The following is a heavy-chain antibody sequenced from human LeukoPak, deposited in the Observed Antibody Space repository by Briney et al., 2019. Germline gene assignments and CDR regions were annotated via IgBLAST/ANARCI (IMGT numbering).Heavy chain of an antibody. Sequence: SETLSLTCTVSGGSISSGDYYWSWIRQPPGKGLEWIGYIYYSGSTYYNPSPKSRVTISVDTSKNQFSLKLSSVTAADTAVYYCARIPSYYYGSGSYYTNWFDPWGQGTLVTVSS. CDR1: GGSISSGDYY. D-gene: IGHD3-10*01. J-gene: IGHJ5*02. V-gene: IGHV4-30-4*01. CDR3: ARIPSYYYGSGSYYTNWFDP. CDR2: IYYSGST.